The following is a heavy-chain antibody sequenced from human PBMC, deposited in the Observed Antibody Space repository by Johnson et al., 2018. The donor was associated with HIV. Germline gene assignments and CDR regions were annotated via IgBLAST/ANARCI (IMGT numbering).Heavy chain of an antibody. CDR1: GFTFSSYG. J-gene: IGHJ3*02. V-gene: IGHV3-30*19. D-gene: IGHD3-10*01. Sequence: QVQLVESGGGVVQPGRSLRLSCAASGFTFSSYGMHWVRQAPGKGLEWVAVISYDGSNKYYADSVKGRFTISRDNSKNTLYLQMNSLRAEDSAVYYCARVGGSWMLDAFDIWGQGTVVTVSS. CDR3: ARVGGSWMLDAFDI. CDR2: ISYDGSNK.